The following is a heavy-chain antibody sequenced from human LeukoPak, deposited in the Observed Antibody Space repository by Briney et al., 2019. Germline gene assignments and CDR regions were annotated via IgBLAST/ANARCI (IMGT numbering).Heavy chain of an antibody. Sequence: PGGSLRLSCAASGFTLSSFEMNWVRQAPGKGLEWVSYISSSGSTIYYADSVKGRFTISKDNAKKSLYLQMNSLRAEDTAVYYCARAGRYQYDSSGYYYDAFDIWGQGTMVTVSS. CDR3: ARAGRYQYDSSGYYYDAFDI. CDR1: GFTLSSFE. V-gene: IGHV3-48*03. J-gene: IGHJ3*02. D-gene: IGHD3-22*01. CDR2: ISSSGSTI.